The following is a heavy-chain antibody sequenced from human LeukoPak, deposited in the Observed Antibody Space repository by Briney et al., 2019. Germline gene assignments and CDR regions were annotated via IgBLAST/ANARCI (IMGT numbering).Heavy chain of an antibody. D-gene: IGHD3-22*01. J-gene: IGHJ4*02. CDR3: ARDQHYDSSGYWEDY. CDR2: ISYDGSNK. CDR1: GFTFSSYS. Sequence: GGSLRLSCAASGFTFSSYSMNWVRQAPGKGLEWVAVISYDGSNKYYADSVKGRFTISRDNSKNTLYLQMNSLRAEDTAVYYCARDQHYDSSGYWEDYWGQGTLVTVSS. V-gene: IGHV3-30*03.